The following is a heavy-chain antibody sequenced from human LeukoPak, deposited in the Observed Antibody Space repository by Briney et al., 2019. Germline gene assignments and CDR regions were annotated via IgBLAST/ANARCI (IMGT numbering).Heavy chain of an antibody. D-gene: IGHD3-10*01. V-gene: IGHV1-69*13. CDR3: ARDATVRGPYGGHHFYSYMDV. Sequence: ASVKVSYKTSGGTFSSYAISWVRQAPGQGLEWIGDIIPIFDTANYAQKFQGRVTITADESATTSYMELSSLRSEDTAVYYCARDATVRGPYGGHHFYSYMDVWGKGTTVTISS. CDR1: GGTFSSYA. CDR2: IIPIFDTA. J-gene: IGHJ6*03.